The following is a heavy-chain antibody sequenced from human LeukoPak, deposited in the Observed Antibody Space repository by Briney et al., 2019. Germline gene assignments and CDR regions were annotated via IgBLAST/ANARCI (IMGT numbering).Heavy chain of an antibody. CDR2: ISYDGTYN. D-gene: IGHD3-10*01. Sequence: GGSLRLSCAASGFTFSSCAMYWVRQAPGKGLEWVAIISYDGTYNYYADSVKGRFTISRDNSHSTLHLQMNSLRAEDTAVYYGXXXXXGVLRGXTGPPDYWGQGTLVTVSS. CDR1: GFTFSSCA. J-gene: IGHJ4*02. CDR3: XXXXXGVLRGXTGPPDY. V-gene: IGHV3-30*04.